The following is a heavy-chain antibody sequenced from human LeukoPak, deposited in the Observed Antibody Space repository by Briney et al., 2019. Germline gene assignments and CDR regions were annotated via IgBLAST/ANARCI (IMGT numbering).Heavy chain of an antibody. CDR3: ARESYRGYSYGQAPFDY. D-gene: IGHD5-18*01. V-gene: IGHV3-30*03. CDR1: GFTFSSYG. CDR2: ISYDGSNK. J-gene: IGHJ4*02. Sequence: GGSLRLSCAASGFTFSSYGMHWVRQAPGKGLEWVAVISYDGSNKYYAESVKGRFTISRDNSKNTLYLQMNSLRAEDTAVYYCARESYRGYSYGQAPFDYWGQGTLVTVSS.